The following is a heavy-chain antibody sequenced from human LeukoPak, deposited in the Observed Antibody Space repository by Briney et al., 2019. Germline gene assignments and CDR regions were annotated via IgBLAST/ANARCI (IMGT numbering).Heavy chain of an antibody. CDR1: GGSISSGGYY. D-gene: IGHD1-26*01. CDR3: ARAPWGLNYFDY. Sequence: SQTLSLTCTVSGGSISSGGYYWSWIRQQPGKGLEWIGYIYYSGSTYYNPSLKSRVTISVDTSKNQFSLKLSSVTAADTAVYYCARAPWGLNYFDYWGQGTLVTVSS. J-gene: IGHJ4*02. CDR2: IYYSGST. V-gene: IGHV4-31*03.